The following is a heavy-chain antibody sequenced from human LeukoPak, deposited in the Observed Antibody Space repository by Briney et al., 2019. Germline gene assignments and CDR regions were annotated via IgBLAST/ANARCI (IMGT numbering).Heavy chain of an antibody. V-gene: IGHV3-7*04. Sequence: GESLKISCEGSGYDFASYWIGWVRQAPGKGLEWVANIKQDGSEKYYVDSVKGRFTISRDNAKNSVFLHMNSLRAEDTAVYYCARDGGGWTFFDYWGQGTPVTVSS. D-gene: IGHD6-19*01. CDR2: IKQDGSEK. CDR3: ARDGGGWTFFDY. J-gene: IGHJ4*02. CDR1: GYDFASYW.